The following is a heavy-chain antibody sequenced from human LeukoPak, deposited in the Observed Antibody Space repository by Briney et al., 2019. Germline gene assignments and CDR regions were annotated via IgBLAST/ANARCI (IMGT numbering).Heavy chain of an antibody. Sequence: GGSLRLSCAASGFTFSSYAMSWVRQAPGKGLEWVSAISGSGGSTYYADSVKGRFTISRDDSKNTLYLQMNSLRAEDTAVYYCAKDLGHYGSGSYYPYWGQGTLVTVSS. CDR3: AKDLGHYGSGSYYPY. V-gene: IGHV3-23*01. CDR2: ISGSGGST. CDR1: GFTFSSYA. J-gene: IGHJ4*02. D-gene: IGHD3-10*01.